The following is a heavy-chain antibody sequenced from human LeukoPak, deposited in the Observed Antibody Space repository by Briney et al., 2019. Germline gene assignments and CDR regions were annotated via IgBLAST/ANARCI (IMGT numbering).Heavy chain of an antibody. CDR2: IYYSGST. Sequence: PSETLSLTCTVSGGSISSYYWSWIWQPPGKGLEWIGYIYYSGSTNYNPSLKSRVTISVDTSKNQFSLKLSSVTAADTAVYYCARAQYYYDSSGYAYWGQGTLVTVSS. V-gene: IGHV4-59*01. CDR1: GGSISSYY. D-gene: IGHD3-22*01. CDR3: ARAQYYYDSSGYAY. J-gene: IGHJ4*02.